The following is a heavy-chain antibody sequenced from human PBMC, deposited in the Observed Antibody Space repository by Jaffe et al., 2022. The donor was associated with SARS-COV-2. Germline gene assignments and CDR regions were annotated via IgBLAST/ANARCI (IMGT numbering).Heavy chain of an antibody. V-gene: IGHV3-11*06. CDR1: GFTFSDHY. J-gene: IGHJ4*02. D-gene: IGHD6-6*01. CDR2: IGSSDTYT. Sequence: QVQLVESGGGLVKPGGSLRLSCAASGFTFSDHYMSWIRQAPGRGLEWVAYIGSSDTYTEYTDSVKGRFTISRDNAKNSLYLQMNSLRAEDTAIYYCARDGGLGAARTDYWGQGTLVTVSS. CDR3: ARDGGLGAARTDY.